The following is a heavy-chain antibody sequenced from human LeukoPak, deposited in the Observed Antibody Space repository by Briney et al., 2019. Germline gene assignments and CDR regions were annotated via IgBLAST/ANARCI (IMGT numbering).Heavy chain of an antibody. D-gene: IGHD3-16*02. Sequence: GGSLRLSCSASGFTFSTYAMSWVRQAPGKGLEWVANIKQDGSDKFYADSMKGRFTISRDNAKNSVYLQMDSLRVEDTAVYYCTRDYRGKDVWGRGTTVTVSS. CDR2: IKQDGSDK. CDR1: GFTFSTYA. CDR3: TRDYRGKDV. J-gene: IGHJ6*02. V-gene: IGHV3-7*01.